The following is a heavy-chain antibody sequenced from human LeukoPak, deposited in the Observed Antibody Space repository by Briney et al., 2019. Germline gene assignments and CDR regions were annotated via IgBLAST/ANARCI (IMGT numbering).Heavy chain of an antibody. J-gene: IGHJ5*02. CDR3: ARGVSRFDP. D-gene: IGHD5/OR15-5a*01. Sequence: SETLSLTCTVSGGSISSYYWSWIRQPPGKGLEWIGYIYYSGSTNYNPSLKSRVTISVDTSKNQFSLKLSSVTAADTAVYYCARGVSRFDPWGQGTLVTVSS. CDR2: IYYSGST. V-gene: IGHV4-59*01. CDR1: GGSISSYY.